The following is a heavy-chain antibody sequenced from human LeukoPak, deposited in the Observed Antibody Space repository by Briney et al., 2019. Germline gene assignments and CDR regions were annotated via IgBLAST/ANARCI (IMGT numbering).Heavy chain of an antibody. V-gene: IGHV4-4*02. Sequence: SETLSLTCGVSGGSITNTNYWTWVRQPPGKGLEWIGEVNLQGSTNYNPSLKSQVAISVDKSENHISLKLTSVTAADTAVYYCARARGTYKGNPYYFDYWGQGTLVTVSS. CDR2: VNLQGST. CDR3: ARARGTYKGNPYYFDY. CDR1: GGSITNTNY. J-gene: IGHJ4*02. D-gene: IGHD5-24*01.